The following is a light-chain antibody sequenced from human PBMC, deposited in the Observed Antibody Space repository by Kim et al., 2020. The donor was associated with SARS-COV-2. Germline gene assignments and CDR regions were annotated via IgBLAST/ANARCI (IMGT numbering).Light chain of an antibody. J-gene: IGLJ2*01. CDR2: DVS. CDR3: SSYTSSSTLV. Sequence: QSALTQPASVSGSPGQSITISCTGTSSDVGGYNYVSWYQHHPGKAPKLMISDVSKRPSGISSRFSGSKSDNTASLTISGLQAEDEADYYCSSYTSSSTLVFGGGTKLTVL. V-gene: IGLV2-14*03. CDR1: SSDVGGYNY.